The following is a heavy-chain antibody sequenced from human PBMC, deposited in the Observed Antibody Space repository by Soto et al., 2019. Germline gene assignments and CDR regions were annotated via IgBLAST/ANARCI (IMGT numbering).Heavy chain of an antibody. CDR3: ARSQGSSTSLDIYYYYYYGMDV. CDR2: IIPNSDTT. D-gene: IGHD2-2*01. Sequence: QVQLGQSGAEVKKPGSSVKVSCKASGGTFSSYAISWVRQAPGQGLEWMGGIIPNSDTTNYAQKFQGRVTITAADSTSTAYMELSSPRSEDTAVYYCARSQGSSTSLDIYYYYYYGMDVWGQGTTVTVSS. V-gene: IGHV1-69*01. J-gene: IGHJ6*02. CDR1: GGTFSSYA.